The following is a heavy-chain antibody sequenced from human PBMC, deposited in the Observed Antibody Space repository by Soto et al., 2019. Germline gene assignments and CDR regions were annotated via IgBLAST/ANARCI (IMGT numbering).Heavy chain of an antibody. CDR1: GFPLARYY. CDR3: ARERDFGELSYDL. CDR2: ISGNGDST. J-gene: IGHJ5*02. Sequence: QVRLVQSGPELKDPGASVRISCTPFGFPLARYYINWVRQAPGQGPEWIGYISGNGDSTAYSQKFKGRVTITIGSMELSSLRSDDAAMYYCARERDFGELSYDLWGQGTLVTVSS. D-gene: IGHD3-10*01. V-gene: IGHV1-46*01.